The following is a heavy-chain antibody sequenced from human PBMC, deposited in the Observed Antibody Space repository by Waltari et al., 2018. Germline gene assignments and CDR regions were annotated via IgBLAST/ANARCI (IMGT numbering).Heavy chain of an antibody. CDR1: GFTFSSYA. CDR2: ISGSGGST. V-gene: IGHV3-23*01. J-gene: IGHJ6*02. D-gene: IGHD3-3*01. CDR3: AKSLYDFWSRGDYGMDV. Sequence: EVQLLESGGGLVQPGGSLRLSCAASGFTFSSYAMSWVRQAPGKGLEWVSSISGSGGSTYYADSVKGRFTISRDNSKNTLYLQMNSLRAEDTAVYYCAKSLYDFWSRGDYGMDVWGQGTTVTVSS.